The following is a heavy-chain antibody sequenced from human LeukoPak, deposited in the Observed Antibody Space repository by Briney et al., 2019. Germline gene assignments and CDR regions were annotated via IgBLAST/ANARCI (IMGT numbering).Heavy chain of an antibody. CDR2: INHSGST. CDR1: GGSFSGYY. V-gene: IGHV4-34*01. D-gene: IGHD6-19*01. J-gene: IGHJ3*02. CDR3: AVYSSYAFDI. Sequence: SETLSLTCAVYGGSFSGYYWSWIRQPPGKGLEWIGEINHSGSTNYNPSLKSRVTISVDTSKNQFSLKLSSVTAADTAVYYCAVYSSYAFDIWGQGTMVTVSS.